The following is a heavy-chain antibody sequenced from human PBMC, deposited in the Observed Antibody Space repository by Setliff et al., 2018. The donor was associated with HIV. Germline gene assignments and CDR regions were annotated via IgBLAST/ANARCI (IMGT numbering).Heavy chain of an antibody. V-gene: IGHV3-23*01. CDR2: ISGSGGST. J-gene: IGHJ6*03. Sequence: PGGSLSLSCAASGFTFSSYAMSWVRQAPGKGLEWVSAISGSGGSTYYADSVKGRFTISRDNSKNTLYLQMNSLRAEDTAVYYCAKAGAFGSGSFYYLDVWGKGTTVTVSS. CDR1: GFTFSSYA. D-gene: IGHD3-10*01. CDR3: AKAGAFGSGSFYYLDV.